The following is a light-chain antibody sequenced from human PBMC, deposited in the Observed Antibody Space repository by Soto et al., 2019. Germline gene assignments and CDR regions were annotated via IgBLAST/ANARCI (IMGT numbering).Light chain of an antibody. J-gene: IGLJ1*01. CDR1: SSDVGAYNY. CDR2: DVT. CDR3: SSYTTSSTFV. V-gene: IGLV2-14*03. Sequence: QSALTQPASVSGSPGQSITISCTGTSSDVGAYNYVSWYQQHPDKAPKLMIYDVTNRPSGVSNRFSGSKSGYTASLTISGLQAEDEADYYCSSYTTSSTFVFGTGTKLTVL.